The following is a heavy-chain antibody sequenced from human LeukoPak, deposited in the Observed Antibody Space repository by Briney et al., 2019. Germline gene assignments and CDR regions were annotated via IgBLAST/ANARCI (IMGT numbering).Heavy chain of an antibody. Sequence: SETLSLTCAVYGGSFSGYYWSWIRQPPGKGLGWIGEINHSGSTNYNPSLKSRVTILVDTSKNQFSLKLSSVTAADTAVYYCARGRGSYYDFWSGPRALDVWGKGTTVTVSS. CDR2: INHSGST. D-gene: IGHD3-3*01. CDR3: ARGRGSYYDFWSGPRALDV. V-gene: IGHV4-34*01. CDR1: GGSFSGYY. J-gene: IGHJ6*04.